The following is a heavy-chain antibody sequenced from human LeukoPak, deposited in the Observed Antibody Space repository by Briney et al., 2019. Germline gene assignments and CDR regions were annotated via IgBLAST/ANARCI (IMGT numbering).Heavy chain of an antibody. J-gene: IGHJ4*02. CDR2: IYNNATT. V-gene: IGHV4-59*01. CDR3: ARGRAAAYYFDS. D-gene: IGHD6-13*01. Sequence: SETLSLTCTVSGGSISTFYWSWIRQSPGKGLECIGYIYNNATTNYNPSLKSRVTMSVDTSKKQISLKLTSVTSADTAMYYCARGRAAAYYFDSWGRGTQVTISS. CDR1: GGSISTFY.